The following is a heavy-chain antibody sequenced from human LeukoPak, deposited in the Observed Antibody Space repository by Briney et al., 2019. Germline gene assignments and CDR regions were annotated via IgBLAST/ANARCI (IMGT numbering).Heavy chain of an antibody. J-gene: IGHJ4*02. CDR1: GFTFISYA. D-gene: IGHD3-10*01. V-gene: IGHV3-23*01. Sequence: RGSLRLSCAASGFTFISYAMSWVRQAPGKGREWVSAISGSGGSTYYADSVKGRFTISRDNSKNTLYLQMNSLRAEDTGVYYCANPIYYGSGSYDYWGQGTLVPVSS. CDR3: ANPIYYGSGSYDY. CDR2: ISGSGGST.